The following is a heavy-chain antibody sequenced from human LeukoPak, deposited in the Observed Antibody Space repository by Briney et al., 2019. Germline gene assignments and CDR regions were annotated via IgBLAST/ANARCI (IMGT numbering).Heavy chain of an antibody. CDR1: GGSISSYY. V-gene: IGHV4-59*08. Sequence: SSETLSLTCTVSGGSISSYYWSWIRQPPGKGLEWLGYIYYSGSTDYNPSLKSRVTISVDTSKNQFSLKLSSVTAADTAVYYCARRGSGTIFDYWGQGTLVTVSS. CDR3: ARRGSGTIFDY. CDR2: IYYSGST. J-gene: IGHJ4*02. D-gene: IGHD3-10*01.